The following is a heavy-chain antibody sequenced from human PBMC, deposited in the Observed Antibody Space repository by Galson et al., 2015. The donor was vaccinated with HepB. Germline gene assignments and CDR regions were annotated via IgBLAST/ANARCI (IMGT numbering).Heavy chain of an antibody. V-gene: IGHV3-49*03. CDR2: IRSKAYGGAT. J-gene: IGHJ4*02. D-gene: IGHD6-13*01. Sequence: SLRLSCAGSGFTFGDNIISWFRQAPGKGLEWVSFIRSKAYGGATEYAASVKGRFTISRDDSKSIAYLQMNSLRAEDTAVYYCARSSSWYGGDFDYWGQGTLVTVSS. CDR1: GFTFGDNI. CDR3: ARSSSWYGGDFDY.